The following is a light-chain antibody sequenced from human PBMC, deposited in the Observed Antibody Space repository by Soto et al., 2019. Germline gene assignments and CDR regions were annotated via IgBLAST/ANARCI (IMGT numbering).Light chain of an antibody. J-gene: IGKJ1*01. CDR1: QSVSSY. CDR2: DAS. Sequence: EIVLTQSPATLSLSPGERATLSCRASQSVSSYLAWYQPKPGQAPRLLIYDASNRATGIPARFSGSGSGTDFTLTISSLEPEDFAVYYCQKRSNWPGTFGQGTKVDIK. V-gene: IGKV3-11*01. CDR3: QKRSNWPGT.